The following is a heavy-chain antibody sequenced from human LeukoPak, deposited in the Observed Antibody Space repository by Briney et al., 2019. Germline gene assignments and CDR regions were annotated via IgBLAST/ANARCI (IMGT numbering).Heavy chain of an antibody. CDR1: GGSFSGYY. CDR2: IYYSGRT. Sequence: SETLSLTCAVYGGSFSGYYWGWIRQPPGKGLEWIGSIYYSGRTYYNPSLKSRVTISVDTSKNQFSLRLSSVAAADTAVYYCTTIEYSSSIVYWGQGTLVTVSS. D-gene: IGHD6-6*01. V-gene: IGHV4-34*01. CDR3: TTIEYSSSIVY. J-gene: IGHJ4*02.